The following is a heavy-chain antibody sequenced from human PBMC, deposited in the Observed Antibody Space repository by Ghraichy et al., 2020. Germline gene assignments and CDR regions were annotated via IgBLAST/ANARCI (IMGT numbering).Heavy chain of an antibody. J-gene: IGHJ6*02. CDR3: ARERGSGMRYYGMDV. CDR2: IGTAGDT. D-gene: IGHD3-10*01. CDR1: GFTFSSYD. Sequence: GGSLRLSCAASGFTFSSYDMHWVRQATGKGLEWVSAIGTAGDTYYPGSVKGQFTISRENAKNSLYLQMNSLRAGDTAVYYCARERGSGMRYYGMDVWGQGTTVTVSS. V-gene: IGHV3-13*01.